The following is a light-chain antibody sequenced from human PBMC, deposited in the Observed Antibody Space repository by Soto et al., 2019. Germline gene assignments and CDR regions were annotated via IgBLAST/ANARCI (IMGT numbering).Light chain of an antibody. CDR3: QQYNNWSIT. J-gene: IGKJ5*01. CDR1: QSVSSN. V-gene: IGKV3-15*01. CDR2: GAS. Sequence: EIVMTQSPATLSVSPGERATLSCRASQSVSSNLAWYQQKPGQAPRLLIYGASTRATGIPARFSGSGSGTEFTLTISSLQSEDFAVCYCQQYNNWSITFGQGTRLEI.